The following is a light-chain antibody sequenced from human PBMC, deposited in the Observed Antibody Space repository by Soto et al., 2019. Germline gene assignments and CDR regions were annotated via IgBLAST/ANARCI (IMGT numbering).Light chain of an antibody. CDR2: DVN. CDR3: NSYTSSNTRWV. J-gene: IGLJ3*02. CDR1: SSDVGGYNY. Sequence: QSALTQPASVSGSPGQSITISCTGTSSDVGGYNYVSWYQQHPGKAPKLMIYDVNNRPSGVSNRFSGSKSGNTASLTISGLQAEDEADYYCNSYTSSNTRWVFGGWTKLTVL. V-gene: IGLV2-14*01.